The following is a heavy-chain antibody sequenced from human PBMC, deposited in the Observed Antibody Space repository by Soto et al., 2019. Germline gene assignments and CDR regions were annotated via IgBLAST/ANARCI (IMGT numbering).Heavy chain of an antibody. CDR1: GGSISSYY. CDR2: IYYSGST. Sequence: SETLSLTCTVSGGSISSYYWSWIRQPPGKGLEWIGYIYYSGSTNYNPSLKSRVTISVDTSKNQFSLKLSSVTAADTAVYYCARSTGQLDAFDIWGQGTMVTVSS. D-gene: IGHD6-6*01. V-gene: IGHV4-59*01. J-gene: IGHJ3*02. CDR3: ARSTGQLDAFDI.